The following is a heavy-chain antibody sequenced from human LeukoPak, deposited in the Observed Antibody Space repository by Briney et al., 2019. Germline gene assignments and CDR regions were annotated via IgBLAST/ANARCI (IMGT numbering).Heavy chain of an antibody. CDR3: AKDRSIGTYYTFDS. V-gene: IGHV3-23*01. J-gene: IGHJ4*02. Sequence: GGSLRLSCAASGFTFSNYEMNWVRQAPGKGLEWVSTVSGSGAIAYYTDSDKGRFTISRDNSKNTLYLQMSSLTAKDTAVYYCAKDRSIGTYYTFDSWGQGTLVTVSS. CDR1: GFTFSNYE. CDR2: VSGSGAIA. D-gene: IGHD1-26*01.